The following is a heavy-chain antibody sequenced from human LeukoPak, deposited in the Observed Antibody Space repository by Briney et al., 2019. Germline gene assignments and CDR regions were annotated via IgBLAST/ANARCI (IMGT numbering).Heavy chain of an antibody. CDR1: GFPFDRYW. D-gene: IGHD3-16*01. V-gene: IGHV3-7*01. J-gene: IGHJ4*02. CDR3: ARQPIYEAYFDF. Sequence: GGSLRLSCVASGFPFDRYWMSWVRQAPGKGLEWVANIKHDGSETNFVDSVKGRFTISRDNAENSLFLQMNSLRADDTAAYFCARQPIYEAYFDFWGQGTLVTVSS. CDR2: IKHDGSET.